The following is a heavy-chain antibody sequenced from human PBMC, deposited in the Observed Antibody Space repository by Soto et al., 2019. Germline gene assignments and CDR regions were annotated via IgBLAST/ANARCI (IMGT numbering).Heavy chain of an antibody. V-gene: IGHV1-69*01. Sequence: QVQLVQSGAELKKPGSSVKVSCKASGGTFSSHGIFWVRQAPGQGLEWMGGIIPFFGTANYAQKFQGRVMITADESTNTAYMELSRLRSDDTAVYYCARRAVYLSSGYYYFDYWGQGTLVTVSS. J-gene: IGHJ4*02. CDR1: GGTFSSHG. D-gene: IGHD6-19*01. CDR2: IIPFFGTA. CDR3: ARRAVYLSSGYYYFDY.